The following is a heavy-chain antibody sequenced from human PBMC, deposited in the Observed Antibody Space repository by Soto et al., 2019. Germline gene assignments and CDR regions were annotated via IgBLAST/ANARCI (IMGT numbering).Heavy chain of an antibody. Sequence: ASETLSLTCAVYGGSFSGYYWSWIRQPPGKGLEWIGEINHSGSTNYNPSLESRVTISVDTSKNQFSLKLSSVTAADTAVYYCARVDQYCSGGSCYFTDSAYYYYYMDVWGKGTTVPSP. CDR2: INHSGST. J-gene: IGHJ6*03. CDR1: GGSFSGYY. V-gene: IGHV4-34*01. CDR3: ARVDQYCSGGSCYFTDSAYYYYYMDV. D-gene: IGHD2-15*01.